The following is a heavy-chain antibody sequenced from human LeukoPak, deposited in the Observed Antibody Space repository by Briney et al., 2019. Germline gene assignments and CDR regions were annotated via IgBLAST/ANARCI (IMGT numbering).Heavy chain of an antibody. J-gene: IGHJ4*02. CDR3: AKEDSNGWYFFDY. CDR1: GFTFSSHN. V-gene: IGHV3-21*01. CDR2: ISSSSSYI. D-gene: IGHD6-19*01. Sequence: GGSLRLSCAASGFTFSSHNINWVRQAPGKGLEWVSSISSSSSYIYYADSVKGRFTISRDNAKNLLYLQMNSLRAEDTAVYYCAKEDSNGWYFFDYWGQGTLVTVSS.